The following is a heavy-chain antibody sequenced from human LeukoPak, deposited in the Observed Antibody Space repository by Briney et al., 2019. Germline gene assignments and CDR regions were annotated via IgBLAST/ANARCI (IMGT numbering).Heavy chain of an antibody. Sequence: SETLSLTCTVSGGSISSYYWSWIRQPPGKGLERIGYIYYSGSTNYNPSLKSRVTISVDTSKNQFSLKLSSVTAADTAVYYCAGTLRYFDWLGVPYGMDVWGQGTTVTVSS. CDR3: AGTLRYFDWLGVPYGMDV. V-gene: IGHV4-59*08. J-gene: IGHJ6*02. CDR1: GGSISSYY. CDR2: IYYSGST. D-gene: IGHD3-9*01.